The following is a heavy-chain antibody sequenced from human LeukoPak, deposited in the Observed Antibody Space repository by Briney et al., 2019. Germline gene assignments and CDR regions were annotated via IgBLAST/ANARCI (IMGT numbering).Heavy chain of an antibody. Sequence: ASVKVSCKASGYTFTGYYMHWVRQAPGQRLEWMGWINPNSGGTNYAQKFQGRVTMTRDTSISTAYMELSSLRSDDTAVYYCARESIVGATTLDYWGQGTLVTVSS. CDR3: ARESIVGATTLDY. D-gene: IGHD1-26*01. V-gene: IGHV1-2*02. CDR2: INPNSGGT. J-gene: IGHJ4*02. CDR1: GYTFTGYY.